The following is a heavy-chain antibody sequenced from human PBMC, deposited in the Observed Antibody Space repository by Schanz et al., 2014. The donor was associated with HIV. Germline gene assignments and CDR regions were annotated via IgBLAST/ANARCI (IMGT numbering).Heavy chain of an antibody. V-gene: IGHV1-69*01. Sequence: QVQLVQSGAELRKPGSSVKVSCKTSGDTFSSFGINWVRQAPGQGLEWMGGIIPIFHTANYAQKFQGTVTITADESTSTAYMELSSLGSEDTAMYYCARGNLAWCGGGSCYTRFQFFQVWGQGTLVTVSS. J-gene: IGHJ1*01. CDR1: GDTFSSFG. D-gene: IGHD2-15*01. CDR3: ARGNLAWCGGGSCYTRFQFFQV. CDR2: IIPIFHTA.